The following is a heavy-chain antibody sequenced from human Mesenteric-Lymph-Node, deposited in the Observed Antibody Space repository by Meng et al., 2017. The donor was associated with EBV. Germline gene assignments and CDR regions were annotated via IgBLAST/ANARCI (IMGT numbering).Heavy chain of an antibody. CDR2: ISQSGDT. Sequence: QVQLHQGGAGLLEPSETLSLTCAASGGSFSGYHWSWIRQPPRKGLEYIGEISQSGDTNYNPSLKSRVTISVDTSRNQFSLKMRSVTAADTAVYYCARGTIFGIVVTYFDYWSQGNLVTVSS. J-gene: IGHJ4*02. CDR1: GGSFSGYH. CDR3: ARGTIFGIVVTYFDY. V-gene: IGHV4-34*01. D-gene: IGHD3-3*01.